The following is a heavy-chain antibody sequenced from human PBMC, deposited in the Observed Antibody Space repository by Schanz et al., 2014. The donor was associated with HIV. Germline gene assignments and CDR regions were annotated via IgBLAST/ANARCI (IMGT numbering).Heavy chain of an antibody. CDR1: GLTFSTYA. Sequence: VQLVESGGGVVQPGGSLRLSCEASGLTFSTYAMSWVRQAPGKGLEWVSVISGSGLSTYYADSVKGRFTISRDNSKNTLYLQMNSLRTEDTAVYYCAKVARWDYYGMDVWGQGTAVTVSS. V-gene: IGHV3-23*04. J-gene: IGHJ6*02. CDR3: AKVARWDYYGMDV. CDR2: ISGSGLST.